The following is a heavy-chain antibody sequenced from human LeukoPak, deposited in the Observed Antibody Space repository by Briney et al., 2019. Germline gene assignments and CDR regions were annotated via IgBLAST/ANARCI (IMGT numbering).Heavy chain of an antibody. CDR2: IYYSGST. CDR3: ASIDYDILTGYYKGFDY. V-gene: IGHV4-39*01. D-gene: IGHD3-9*01. Sequence: SETLSLTCTVSGGSISSSSYYWGWIRQPPGKGLEWIGSIYYSGSTYNNPSLKSRVTISVDPSKNQFSLKLSSVTAADTAVYYCASIDYDILTGYYKGFDYWGQGTLVTVSS. CDR1: GGSISSSSYY. J-gene: IGHJ4*02.